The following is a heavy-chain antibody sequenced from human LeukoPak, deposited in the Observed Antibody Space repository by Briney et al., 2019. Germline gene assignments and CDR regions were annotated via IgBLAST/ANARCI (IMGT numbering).Heavy chain of an antibody. V-gene: IGHV3-74*01. J-gene: IGHJ4*02. CDR2: INTDESST. Sequence: GGSLRLSCAASGFTFPSYCMHWVRQAPGQGLVWVSRINTDESSTNYADCVKGRFTISRDNAKNTLFLQMNSLRAEDTAVYYCARAREPGRDGDYWGQGTLVTVSS. CDR3: ARAREPGRDGDY. CDR1: GFTFPSYC. D-gene: IGHD5-24*01.